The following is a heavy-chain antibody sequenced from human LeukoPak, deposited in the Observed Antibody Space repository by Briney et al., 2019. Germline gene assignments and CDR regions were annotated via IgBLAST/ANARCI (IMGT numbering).Heavy chain of an antibody. V-gene: IGHV4-38-2*02. CDR1: GYSISSGYY. D-gene: IGHD2-15*01. CDR2: IYHSGST. CDR3: ARSGYCSGGSCYNHWYFDL. Sequence: PSETLSLTCTVSGYSISSGYYWGWIRQPPGKGLEWIGSIYHSGSTYYNPSLKSRVTISVDTSKNQFSLKLSSVTAADTAVYYCARSGYCSGGSCYNHWYFDLWGRGTLVTVSS. J-gene: IGHJ2*01.